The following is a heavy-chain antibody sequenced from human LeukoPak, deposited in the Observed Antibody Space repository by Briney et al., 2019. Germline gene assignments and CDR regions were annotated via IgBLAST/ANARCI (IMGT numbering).Heavy chain of an antibody. CDR2: ISGSGGGT. D-gene: IGHD3-16*02. J-gene: IGHJ4*02. Sequence: PGGSLRLSCAASGFTFGTYAMRWVRQAPGKGLEWVSGISGSGGGTYFADSVKGRFTISRDNSKNTLYLQMNSLRAEDTAVFYCARANYAYVWGTYRYTHIDYWGQGTLVTVSS. CDR1: GFTFGTYA. V-gene: IGHV3-23*01. CDR3: ARANYAYVWGTYRYTHIDY.